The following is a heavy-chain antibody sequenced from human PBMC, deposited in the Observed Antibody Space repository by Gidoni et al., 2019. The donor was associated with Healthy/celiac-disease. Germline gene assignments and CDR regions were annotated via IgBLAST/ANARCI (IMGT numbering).Heavy chain of an antibody. D-gene: IGHD1-26*01. Sequence: QVQLVESGGGVVQPGSSLILSCAASGFTFSSYGMHWVRQDPGKGLEGVAVIWYDGSNKYYADSVKGRFTISRDNSKNTLYLQMNSLRAEDTAVYYCARTSGAAGIVGDYWGQGTLVTVSS. CDR3: ARTSGAAGIVGDY. CDR1: GFTFSSYG. CDR2: IWYDGSNK. J-gene: IGHJ4*02. V-gene: IGHV3-33*01.